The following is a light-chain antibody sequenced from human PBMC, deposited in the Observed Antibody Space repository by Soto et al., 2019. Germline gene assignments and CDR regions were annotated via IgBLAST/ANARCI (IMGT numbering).Light chain of an antibody. CDR3: QQSGSSSGWT. CDR2: GAS. J-gene: IGKJ1*01. Sequence: EVVLTQSPGTLSLSPGGRATLSCRASQSVSSSYLAWYQQKPGQAPRLLIYGASSRATGIPDRFSGSGSGTDFTLTISRLEPEDLAVYYCQQSGSSSGWTFGQGTKVEIK. CDR1: QSVSSSY. V-gene: IGKV3-20*01.